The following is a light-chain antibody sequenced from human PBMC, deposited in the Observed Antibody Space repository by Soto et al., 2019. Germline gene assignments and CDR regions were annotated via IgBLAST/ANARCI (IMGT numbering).Light chain of an antibody. Sequence: EIVLTQSPATLSLSPGERATLSCRASQSVSSYLAWYQQKPGPAPRLLIYDASNRATGIPARFSGSGSGTDFTLTIISLEPEDFAVYYCQQRINWPSTFGQGTRLEIK. V-gene: IGKV3-11*01. J-gene: IGKJ5*01. CDR1: QSVSSY. CDR3: QQRINWPST. CDR2: DAS.